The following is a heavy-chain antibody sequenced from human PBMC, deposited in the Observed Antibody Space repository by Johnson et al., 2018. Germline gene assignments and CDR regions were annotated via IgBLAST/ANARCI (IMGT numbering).Heavy chain of an antibody. Sequence: VQLVQSGGGLVQSGGSLRLSCAASGLTFSSYAMHWVRQAPGKGLEWASTLSGSGGRTCYADSVKGRFTISRDNDKNTLYLTMINLRADDTAVYYCGGACTSTVCLTTDGWGNGATVTVSS. D-gene: IGHD2/OR15-2a*01. CDR1: GLTFSSYA. J-gene: IGHJ6*04. CDR2: LSGSGGRT. V-gene: IGHV3-23*04. CDR3: GGACTSTVCLTTDG.